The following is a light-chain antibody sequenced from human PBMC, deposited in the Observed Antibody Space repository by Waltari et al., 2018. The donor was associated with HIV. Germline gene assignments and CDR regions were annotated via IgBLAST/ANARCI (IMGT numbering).Light chain of an antibody. J-gene: IGLJ2*01. CDR1: TSNIGNNY. CDR3: GTWDSSLSAVV. Sequence: QSVLTQPPSVSAAPGQKVTISCSGSTSNIGNNYVSWYQQLPGTAPKLLISDNNKRPSGIPDRFSGSKSGTSATLGITGVQTGDEADYYCGTWDSSLSAVVFGGGTKLTVL. V-gene: IGLV1-51*01. CDR2: DNN.